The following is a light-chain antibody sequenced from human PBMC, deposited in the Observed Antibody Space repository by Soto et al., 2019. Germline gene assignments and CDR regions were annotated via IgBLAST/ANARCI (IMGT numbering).Light chain of an antibody. Sequence: TRVSATLSSSPAPKLPLTCRSSQSVDIHLAWYQKKAGQAPRLICYGASTKATDMPGRFSGRGSGTDFTLTISSLEPEDFAVYDCQQRSNWPRITCRQGTRLEIK. CDR3: QQRSNWPRIT. J-gene: IGKJ5*01. CDR1: QSVDIH. CDR2: GAS. V-gene: IGKV3-11*01.